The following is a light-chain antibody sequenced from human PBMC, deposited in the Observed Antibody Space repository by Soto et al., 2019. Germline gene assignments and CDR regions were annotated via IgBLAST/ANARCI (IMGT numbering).Light chain of an antibody. CDR2: GVS. J-gene: IGKJ3*01. CDR1: QSVNSNY. CDR3: QQYGNSGVT. V-gene: IGKV3-20*01. Sequence: EIVLTQSPGTLSLSPRERTTLSCRASQSVNSNYLAWHQQKPGQAPRLLIYGVSSRATGIPDRFSGSGSGTDFTLTISRLEPEDFAVYYCQQYGNSGVTFGPGTKVDIK.